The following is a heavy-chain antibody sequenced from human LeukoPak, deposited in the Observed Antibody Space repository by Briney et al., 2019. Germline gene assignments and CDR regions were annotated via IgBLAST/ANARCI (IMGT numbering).Heavy chain of an antibody. D-gene: IGHD6-19*01. Sequence: ASVKVSCKASGYTFTGYYMHWVRQAPGQGLEWMGWINPNSGGTNYAQKIQGRVTMTRDTSISTAYMELSRLRSDDTAVYYCARELYSSSDYWGQGTLVTVSS. CDR2: INPNSGGT. CDR3: ARELYSSSDY. J-gene: IGHJ4*02. CDR1: GYTFTGYY. V-gene: IGHV1-2*02.